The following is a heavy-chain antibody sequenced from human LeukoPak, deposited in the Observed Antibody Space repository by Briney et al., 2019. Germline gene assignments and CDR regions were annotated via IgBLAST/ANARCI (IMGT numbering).Heavy chain of an antibody. V-gene: IGHV4-59*01. CDR1: GGSISSFY. D-gene: IGHD5-18*01. CDR2: IYYSGSA. Sequence: SETLSLTCTVSGGSISSFYWNWIRQPPGKELEWIGYIYYSGSANYNPSLKNRVSISVDTSKNQFSLNLSSVTAADTAVYYCARESAMVNDAFDIWGQGTMVTVSS. CDR3: ARESAMVNDAFDI. J-gene: IGHJ3*02.